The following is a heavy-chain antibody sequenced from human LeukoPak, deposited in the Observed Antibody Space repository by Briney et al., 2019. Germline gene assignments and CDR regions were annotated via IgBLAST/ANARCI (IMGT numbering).Heavy chain of an antibody. J-gene: IGHJ4*02. CDR3: ARDVITPYYGGNSAGLDY. CDR1: GFTFSSFW. Sequence: GGSLRLSCAASGFTFSSFWMHWVRQAPGKGLVWVSHTNSDGSTTDYADSVRGRFTISRDNAKNTLYLHMNSLTVEDTAVYYCARDVITPYYGGNSAGLDYWGQGTLVTVSS. D-gene: IGHD4-23*01. V-gene: IGHV3-74*01. CDR2: TNSDGSTT.